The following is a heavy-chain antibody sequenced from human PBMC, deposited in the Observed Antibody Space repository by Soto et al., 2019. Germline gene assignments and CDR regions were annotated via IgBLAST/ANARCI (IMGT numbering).Heavy chain of an antibody. CDR2: IKQDGSEK. V-gene: IGHV3-7*05. J-gene: IGHJ5*02. Sequence: GGSLGLSCAASGFTFSSYWMSWVRQTPGKGLEWVANIKQDGSEKYYVDSVKGRFTISRDNAKNSLYLQMNSLRAEDTAVYYCASVAVAGTVDPWGQGTLVTVSS. CDR1: GFTFSSYW. D-gene: IGHD6-19*01. CDR3: ASVAVAGTVDP.